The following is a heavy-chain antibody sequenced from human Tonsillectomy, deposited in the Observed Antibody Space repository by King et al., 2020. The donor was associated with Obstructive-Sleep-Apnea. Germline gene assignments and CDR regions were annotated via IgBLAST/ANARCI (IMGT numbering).Heavy chain of an antibody. V-gene: IGHV3-15*01. Sequence: VQLVESGGGLVKPGGSLRLSCAASGFTFSNAWMSWVRQAPGKGLEWVGRIKSKTNGGTTDYAAPVKGRFAISRDDSKNTLYMQMNSLKIEDAAIYYCSTEDDWGHGTLVTVSS. CDR2: IKSKTNGGTT. J-gene: IGHJ4*01. CDR3: STEDD. CDR1: GFTFSNAW.